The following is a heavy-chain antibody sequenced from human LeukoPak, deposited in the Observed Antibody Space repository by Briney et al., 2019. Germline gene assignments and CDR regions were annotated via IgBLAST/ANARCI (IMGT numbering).Heavy chain of an antibody. Sequence: SETLSLTCTVSGGSISSCYWSWIRQPTGKGLEWIGYIYYSGSTNYNPSLKSRVTISVDTSKNQFSLKLGSVTAADTAVYYCARDGRKSYYDFDYWGQGTLVTVSS. CDR1: GGSISSCY. V-gene: IGHV4-59*01. CDR3: ARDGRKSYYDFDY. J-gene: IGHJ4*02. D-gene: IGHD3-3*01. CDR2: IYYSGST.